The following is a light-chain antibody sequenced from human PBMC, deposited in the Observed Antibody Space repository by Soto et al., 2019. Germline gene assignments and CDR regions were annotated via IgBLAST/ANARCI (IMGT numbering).Light chain of an antibody. CDR3: QQLNSYPLT. V-gene: IGKV1-9*01. CDR1: QGIRSY. CDR2: AAY. J-gene: IGKJ4*01. Sequence: QLTQSPSSLSASVGDRVTITCLASQGIRSYLAWYQQKPGKAAKLLIYAAYTLESGVPSRFSGSGSGTDFTLTISSLQPEDFATYYCQQLNSYPLTVGEGTKVDIK.